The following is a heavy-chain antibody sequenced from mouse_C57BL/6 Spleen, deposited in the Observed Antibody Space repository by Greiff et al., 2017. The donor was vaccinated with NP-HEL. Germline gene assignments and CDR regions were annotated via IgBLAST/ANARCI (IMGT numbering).Heavy chain of an antibody. D-gene: IGHD1-1*01. Sequence: QVHVKQSGAELAKPGASVKLSCKASGYTFTSYWMHWVKQRPGQGLEWIGYINPSSGYTKYNQKFKDKATLTADKSSSTAYMQLSSLTYEDSAVYYCARVTTVVEDYYAMDYWGQGTSVTVSS. CDR2: INPSSGYT. V-gene: IGHV1-7*01. J-gene: IGHJ4*01. CDR1: GYTFTSYW. CDR3: ARVTTVVEDYYAMDY.